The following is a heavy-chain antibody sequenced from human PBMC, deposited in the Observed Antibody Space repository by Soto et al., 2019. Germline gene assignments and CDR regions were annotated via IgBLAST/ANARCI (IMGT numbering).Heavy chain of an antibody. J-gene: IGHJ4*02. Sequence: GESLKISCKGSGYSFAGYWITWVRQEPGKDLEWMGRIDPSDSQTYYSPSFRGHVTISVTKSITTVFLQWSSLRASDTAMYYCARQIYDSDTGPNFQYYFDSWGQGTPVTVSS. CDR2: IDPSDSQT. V-gene: IGHV5-10-1*01. CDR3: ARQIYDSDTGPNFQYYFDS. CDR1: GYSFAGYW. D-gene: IGHD3-22*01.